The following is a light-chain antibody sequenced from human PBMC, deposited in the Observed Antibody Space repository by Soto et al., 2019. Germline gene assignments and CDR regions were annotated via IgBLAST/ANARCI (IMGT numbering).Light chain of an antibody. CDR1: SSDVGGYNY. CDR3: SSYTSASTVV. CDR2: KVS. Sequence: QSALTQPASVSGLLGQSITIPCTGTSSDVGGYNYVSWYQQHPGKAPKLLISKVSDRPSGVSTRFFGSKSGNTASLTISGLQAEDEADYYCSSYTSASTVVFGGGTKLTVL. J-gene: IGLJ2*01. V-gene: IGLV2-14*01.